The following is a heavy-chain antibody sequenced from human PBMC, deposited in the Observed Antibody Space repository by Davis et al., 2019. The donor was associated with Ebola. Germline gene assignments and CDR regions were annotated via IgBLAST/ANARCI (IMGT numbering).Heavy chain of an antibody. Sequence: ASVKVSCKASEYTFTSYAMHWVRQAPGQRLEWMGWINAGNGNTKYSQKFQGRVTITRDTSASTAYMELSSLRSEDTAVYYCARGGLGITMVRGVINWFLGYWGQGTLVTVSS. CDR3: ARGGLGITMVRGVINWFLGY. D-gene: IGHD3-10*01. J-gene: IGHJ4*02. CDR2: INAGNGNT. V-gene: IGHV1-3*01. CDR1: EYTFTSYA.